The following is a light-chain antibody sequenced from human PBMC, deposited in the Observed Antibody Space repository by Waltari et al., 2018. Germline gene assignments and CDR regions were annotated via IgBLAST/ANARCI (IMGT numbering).Light chain of an antibody. V-gene: IGLV2-11*01. J-gene: IGLJ3*02. CDR2: AVS. Sequence: QSALTQPRSVSGSPGQSVTISCTGTSSDVGNYNYVSWYQQHPGKAPRPMFYAVSERPSWVPARFSASKSCNTASLAISGLPAADEADYYCCSSAGSYPWVFGGGTKLTVL. CDR3: CSSAGSYPWV. CDR1: SSDVGNYNY.